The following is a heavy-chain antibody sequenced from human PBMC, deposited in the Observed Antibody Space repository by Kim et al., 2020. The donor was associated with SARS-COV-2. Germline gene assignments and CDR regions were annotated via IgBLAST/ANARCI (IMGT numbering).Heavy chain of an antibody. Sequence: GGSLRLSCAASGFTFSSYSMNWVRQAPGKGLEWVSSISSSSSYIYYADSVKGRFTISRDNAKNSLYLQMNSLRAEDTAVYYCARDLSRGGFAELFGFDYWVQGSLVTVSS. V-gene: IGHV3-21*01. CDR1: GFTFSSYS. J-gene: IGHJ4*02. D-gene: IGHD3-10*01. CDR2: ISSSSSYI. CDR3: ARDLSRGGFAELFGFDY.